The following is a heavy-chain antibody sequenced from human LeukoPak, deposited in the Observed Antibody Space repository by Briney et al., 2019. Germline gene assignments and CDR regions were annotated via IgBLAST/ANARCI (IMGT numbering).Heavy chain of an antibody. CDR3: AKALGYCSGGSCPGGYYYGMDV. D-gene: IGHD2-15*01. CDR1: GFTFSSYA. CDR2: ISGSGGST. J-gene: IGHJ6*02. V-gene: IGHV3-23*01. Sequence: PGGSLRLSCAASGFTFSSYAMSWVHQAPGKGLEWVSAISGSGGSTYYADSVKGRFTISRDNSKNTLYLQMNSLRAEDTAVYYCAKALGYCSGGSCPGGYYYGMDVWGQGTTVTVSS.